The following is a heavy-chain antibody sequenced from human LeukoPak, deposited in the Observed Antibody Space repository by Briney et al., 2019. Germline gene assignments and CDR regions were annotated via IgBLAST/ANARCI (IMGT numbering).Heavy chain of an antibody. J-gene: IGHJ4*02. V-gene: IGHV1-69*06. CDR2: IIPIFGTA. D-gene: IGHD2-15*01. Sequence: SVKVSCKASGGTFSSYAISWVRQAPGQGLEWMGGIIPIFGTANYAQKFQGRVAITADKSTSTAYMELSSLRSEDTAVYYCARRAKLGGGSSFDYWGQGTLVTVSS. CDR3: ARRAKLGGGSSFDY. CDR1: GGTFSSYA.